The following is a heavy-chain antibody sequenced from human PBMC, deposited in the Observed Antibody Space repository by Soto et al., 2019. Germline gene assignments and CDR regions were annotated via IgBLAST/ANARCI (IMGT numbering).Heavy chain of an antibody. CDR1: GFTFRSFT. J-gene: IGHJ5*02. D-gene: IGHD6-13*01. CDR3: TRDASRDSSARGWFDP. CDR2: ISSNSAYI. Sequence: GGSLRLACAASGFTFRSFTMNWVRQAPGKGLEWVSTISSNSAYIYYTDALRGRFTISRDNAKNSLHLQMNSLRAEDTAVYYCTRDASRDSSARGWFDPWGPGTLVTVSS. V-gene: IGHV3-21*01.